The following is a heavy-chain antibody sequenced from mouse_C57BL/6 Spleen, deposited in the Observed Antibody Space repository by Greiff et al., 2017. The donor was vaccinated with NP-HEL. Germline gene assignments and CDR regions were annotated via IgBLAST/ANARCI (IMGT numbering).Heavy chain of an antibody. CDR1: GFTFSSYA. CDR3: TSYYGSFYAMDY. J-gene: IGHJ4*01. CDR2: ISSGGDYI. V-gene: IGHV5-9-1*02. D-gene: IGHD1-1*01. Sequence: EVKLMESGEGLVKPGGSLKLSCAASGFTFSSYAMSWVRQTPEKRLEWVAYISSGGDYIYYVDTVKGRFTISRDNARNTLYLQMSSLKSEDTAMYYCTSYYGSFYAMDYWGQGTSVTVSS.